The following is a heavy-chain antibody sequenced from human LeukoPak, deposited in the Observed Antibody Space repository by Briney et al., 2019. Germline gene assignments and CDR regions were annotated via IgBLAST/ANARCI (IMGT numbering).Heavy chain of an antibody. V-gene: IGHV1-69*05. CDR1: GGTFSSYA. J-gene: IGHJ4*02. D-gene: IGHD1-14*01. CDR3: ARAPGAYLKNHGFDY. Sequence: ASVTVSFTASGGTFSSYAISWVRQAPGQGLEWMGGIIPIFGTANYAQKFQGRVTITTDESTSTAYMELSSLRSEDTAVYYCARAPGAYLKNHGFDYWGQGTLVTVSS. CDR2: IIPIFGTA.